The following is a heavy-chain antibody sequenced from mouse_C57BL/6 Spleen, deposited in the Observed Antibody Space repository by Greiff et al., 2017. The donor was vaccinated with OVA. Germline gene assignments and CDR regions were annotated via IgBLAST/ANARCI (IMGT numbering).Heavy chain of an antibody. J-gene: IGHJ4*01. Sequence: VQLQQSGAELVRPGASVKLSCTASGFNIKDYYMHWVKQRPEQGLEWIGRIDPEDGDTEYAPKFQGKATMTADTPSNTAYLQLSSLTSEDTAVYYCTYPSGGYYAMDYWGQGTSVTVSS. CDR2: IDPEDGDT. CDR1: GFNIKDYY. CDR3: TYPSGGYYAMDY. D-gene: IGHD5-5*01. V-gene: IGHV14-1*01.